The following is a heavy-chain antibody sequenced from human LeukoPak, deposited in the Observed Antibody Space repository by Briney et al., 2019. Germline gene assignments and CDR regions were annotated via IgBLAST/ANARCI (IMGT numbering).Heavy chain of an antibody. Sequence: GGSLRLSCAASGFTFSSYWMSWVRQAPGKGLEWVANIKQDGSEKYYVDSVKGRFTISRDNAKSSLFLQMNSLRAEDTAVYYCTRSARIYCGGDCYSGSWGQGTLVTVSP. J-gene: IGHJ5*02. V-gene: IGHV3-7*01. CDR2: IKQDGSEK. D-gene: IGHD2-21*01. CDR1: GFTFSSYW. CDR3: TRSARIYCGGDCYSGS.